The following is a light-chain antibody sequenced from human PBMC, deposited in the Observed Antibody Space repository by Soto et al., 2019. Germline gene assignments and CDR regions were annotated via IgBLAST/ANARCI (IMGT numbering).Light chain of an antibody. CDR2: EGS. Sequence: QSVLTQPASVSGSPGQSITISCTGTSSDVGSYNLVSWYQQHPGKAPKLMIYEGSKRPSGVSNRSSGSKSGNTASLTISGLQAEDEADYYCCSYAGSFVVFGGGTKLTVL. CDR1: SSDVGSYNL. J-gene: IGLJ2*01. CDR3: CSYAGSFVV. V-gene: IGLV2-23*01.